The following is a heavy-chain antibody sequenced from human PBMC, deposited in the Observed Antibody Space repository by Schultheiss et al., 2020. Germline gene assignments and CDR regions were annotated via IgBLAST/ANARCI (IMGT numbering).Heavy chain of an antibody. Sequence: GGSLRLSCKGSGYSFTSYWIGWVRQMPGKGLEWMGIIYPGDSDTRYSPSFQGQVTISADKSISTAYLQWSSLKASDTAMYYCARRKDYYGSGSYSHWGQGTLVTVSS. D-gene: IGHD3-10*01. V-gene: IGHV5-51*01. CDR2: IYPGDSDT. J-gene: IGHJ4*02. CDR1: GYSFTSYW. CDR3: ARRKDYYGSGSYSH.